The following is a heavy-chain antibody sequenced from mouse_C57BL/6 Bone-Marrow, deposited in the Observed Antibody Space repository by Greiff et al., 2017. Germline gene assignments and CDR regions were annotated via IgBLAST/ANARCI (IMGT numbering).Heavy chain of an antibody. D-gene: IGHD3-1*01. Sequence: EVKLMESGGGLVQPKGSLKLSCAASGFSFNTYAMNWVRQAPGKGLEWVARIRSKSNNYATYYADSGKDRFTISRDDSESMLYLQMNNLKTEDTAMYYCVRQSGNAYWGQGTLVTVSA. CDR1: GFSFNTYA. V-gene: IGHV10-1*01. CDR2: IRSKSNNYAT. CDR3: VRQSGNAY. J-gene: IGHJ3*01.